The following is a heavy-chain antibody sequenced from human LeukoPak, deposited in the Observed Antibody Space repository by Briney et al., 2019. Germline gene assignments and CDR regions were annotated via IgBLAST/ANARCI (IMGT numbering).Heavy chain of an antibody. Sequence: PGGSLRLSCEASGFTFSRYWMHWVRHAPGKGLVWVSRIKSDGKTNYADSVTGRFTISRHNAKTRVSLQMNSLRADDTGVYYCARAPSEVGGYYPEYFRHWGQGTLVTVSS. D-gene: IGHD3-3*01. CDR2: IKSDGKT. CDR3: ARAPSEVGGYYPEYFRH. V-gene: IGHV3-74*01. CDR1: GFTFSRYW. J-gene: IGHJ1*01.